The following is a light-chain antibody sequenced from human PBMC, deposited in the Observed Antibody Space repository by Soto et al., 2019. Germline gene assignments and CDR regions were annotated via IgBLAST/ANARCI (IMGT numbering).Light chain of an antibody. CDR1: QSISSW. CDR2: KAS. CDR3: QQYNSYLWT. V-gene: IGKV1-5*03. J-gene: IGKJ1*01. Sequence: DIQMTQSPSTLSASVGDRVTITCRASQSISSWLAWYQQKPGKAPKLLIYKASSLESGVQSRFSGSGSGTEFTLTISSLQPDDFAPYYCQQYNSYLWTFGQGTKVEI.